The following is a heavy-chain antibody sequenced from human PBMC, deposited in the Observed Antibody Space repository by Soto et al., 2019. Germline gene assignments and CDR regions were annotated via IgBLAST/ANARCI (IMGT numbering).Heavy chain of an antibody. D-gene: IGHD6-6*01. CDR2: IYYSGNT. J-gene: IGHJ6*03. CDR1: GGSISGYY. V-gene: IGHV4-59*01. Sequence: SETLSLTCSVFGGSISGYYWSWIRQTPGKGLEWMGYIYYSGNTNYNPSLKSRIIILVDTSKNQFSLKLSSVTAADAAVYYCARQGTARPDMDVWGKGTKVTVSS. CDR3: ARQGTARPDMDV.